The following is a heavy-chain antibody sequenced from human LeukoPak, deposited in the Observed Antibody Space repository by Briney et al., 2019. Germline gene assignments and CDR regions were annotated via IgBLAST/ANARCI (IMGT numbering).Heavy chain of an antibody. D-gene: IGHD3-3*01. V-gene: IGHV3-48*01. CDR3: ARAYDFWSGYYTGRAFDI. J-gene: IGHJ3*02. Sequence: GGSLRLSCAASGFTFSSYAMSWVRQAPGKGLEWVSYISSSSSTIYYADSVKGRFTISRDNAKNSLYLQMNSLRAEDTAVYYCARAYDFWSGYYTGRAFDIWGQGTMVTVSS. CDR1: GFTFSSYA. CDR2: ISSSSSTI.